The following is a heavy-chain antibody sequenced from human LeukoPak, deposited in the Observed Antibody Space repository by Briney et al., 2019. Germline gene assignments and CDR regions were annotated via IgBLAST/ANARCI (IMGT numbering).Heavy chain of an antibody. CDR1: GGTFSSYA. V-gene: IGHV1-69*13. J-gene: IGHJ4*02. CDR2: IIPIFGTA. Sequence: SVKVSCKASGGTFSSYAISWVRQVPGQGLEWMGGIIPIFGTANYAQKFQGRVTITADESTSTAYMELSSLRSEDTAVYYCASTYYYDSSGYSFDYWGQGTLVTVSS. CDR3: ASTYYYDSSGYSFDY. D-gene: IGHD3-22*01.